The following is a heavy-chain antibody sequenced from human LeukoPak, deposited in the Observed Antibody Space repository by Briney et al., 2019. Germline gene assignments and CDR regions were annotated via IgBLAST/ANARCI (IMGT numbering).Heavy chain of an antibody. CDR3: ARDYYDLEFDY. V-gene: IGHV3-11*06. J-gene: IGHJ4*02. Sequence: GGSLRLSCAASGFYFSDYYMTWIRQAPGKGLEWVSSISSSSSYIYYADSVKGRFTISRDNAKNSLYLQMNSLRAEDTAVYYCARDYYDLEFDYWGQGTLVTVSS. CDR2: ISSSSSYI. D-gene: IGHD3-22*01. CDR1: GFYFSDYY.